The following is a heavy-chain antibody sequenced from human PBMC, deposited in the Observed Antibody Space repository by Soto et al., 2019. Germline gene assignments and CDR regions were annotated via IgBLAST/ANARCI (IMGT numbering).Heavy chain of an antibody. Sequence: TGGSLRLSCAASGFTFSSYGMHWVRQAPGKGLEWVAVIWYDGSNKYYADSVKGRFTISRDNSKNTLYLQMNSLRAEDTAVYYCAKSGGAWYRFDYWGQGTLVTVSS. CDR1: GFTFSSYG. CDR2: IWYDGSNK. CDR3: AKSGGAWYRFDY. J-gene: IGHJ4*02. D-gene: IGHD6-19*01. V-gene: IGHV3-33*06.